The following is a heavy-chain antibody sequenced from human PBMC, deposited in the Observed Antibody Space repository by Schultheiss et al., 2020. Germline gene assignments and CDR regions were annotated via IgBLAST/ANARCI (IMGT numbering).Heavy chain of an antibody. CDR3: AKDLFPSYGSGSYYIPQTFDY. D-gene: IGHD3-10*01. CDR2: ISYDGSNK. J-gene: IGHJ4*02. V-gene: IGHV3-30*18. CDR1: GFTFSSYG. Sequence: GGSLRLSCAASGFTFSSYGMHWVRQAPGKGLEWVAVISYDGSNKYYADSVKGRFTISRDNSKNTLYLQMNSLRAEDTAVYYCAKDLFPSYGSGSYYIPQTFDYWGQGTLVTVSS.